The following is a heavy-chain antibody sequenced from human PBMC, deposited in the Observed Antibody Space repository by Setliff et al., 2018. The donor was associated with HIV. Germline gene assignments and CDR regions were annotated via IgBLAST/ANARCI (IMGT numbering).Heavy chain of an antibody. CDR2: THPSGGSP. CDR1: GYSFTGYY. V-gene: IGHV1-46*01. D-gene: IGHD4-17*01. CDR3: ASAPLTTVTTGPRYYLDY. Sequence: ASVKVSCKASGYSFTGYYMHWVRQAPGQGLEWMGITHPSGGSPNYAQKFQGRVTMTRDMSTSTVYMELSSLRSEDTAVYFCASAPLTTVTTGPRYYLDYWGQGTLVTVSS. J-gene: IGHJ4*02.